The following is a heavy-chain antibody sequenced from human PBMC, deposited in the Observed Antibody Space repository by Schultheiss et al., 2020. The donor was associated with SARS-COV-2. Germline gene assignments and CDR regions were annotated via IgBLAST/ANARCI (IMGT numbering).Heavy chain of an antibody. CDR2: INHSGST. D-gene: IGHD6-19*01. CDR3: ARDRIAVAGTGLWHWFDP. Sequence: SETLSLTCTVSGGSISSYYWSWIRQPPGKGLEWIGEINHSGSTNYNPSLKSRVTISVDTSKNQFSLKLSSVTAEDTAVYYCARDRIAVAGTGLWHWFDPWGQGTLVTVSS. J-gene: IGHJ5*02. V-gene: IGHV4-34*01. CDR1: GGSISSYY.